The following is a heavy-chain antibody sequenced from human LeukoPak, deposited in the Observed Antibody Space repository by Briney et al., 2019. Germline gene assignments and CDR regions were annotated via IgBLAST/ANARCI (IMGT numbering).Heavy chain of an antibody. CDR2: IKQDGSEK. Sequence: GGSLRLSCAGSGFTFSSYWMSWVRQAPGKGLEWVANIKQDGSEKYYVDSVKGRFTISRDNAKNSLYLQMNSLRAEDTAVYYCARTRLFGCDAFDIWGQGTMVTVSS. J-gene: IGHJ3*02. D-gene: IGHD3-22*01. V-gene: IGHV3-7*01. CDR3: ARTRLFGCDAFDI. CDR1: GFTFSSYW.